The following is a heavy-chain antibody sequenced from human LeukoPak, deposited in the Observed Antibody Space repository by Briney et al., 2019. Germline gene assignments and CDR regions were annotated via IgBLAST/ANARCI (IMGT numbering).Heavy chain of an antibody. CDR3: ARDPNGDYIGAFDM. CDR2: IRGGGTCE. V-gene: IGHV3-23*01. Sequence: GGSLRLSCTASGFTFSAYAMMWVRQAPGKGPEWVSAIRGGGTCEFYADSVKGRFRISRDNSKDTLFLQMNSLRAEDTAVYYCARDPNGDYIGAFDMWGPGTMVTVSS. CDR1: GFTFSAYA. J-gene: IGHJ3*02. D-gene: IGHD4-17*01.